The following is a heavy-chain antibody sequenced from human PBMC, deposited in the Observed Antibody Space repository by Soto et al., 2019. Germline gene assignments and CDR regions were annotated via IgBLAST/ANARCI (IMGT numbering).Heavy chain of an antibody. V-gene: IGHV1-18*01. CDR2: ISAYNGNT. CDR1: GYTFTSYG. CDR3: ARGNYDYIWGSYRPFDY. J-gene: IGHJ4*02. D-gene: IGHD3-16*02. Sequence: GASVKVSCKASGYTFTSYGISWVRQAPGQGLEWMGWISAYNGNTNYAQKLQGRVTMTTDTSTSTAYMELRSLRSDDTAVYYCARGNYDYIWGSYRPFDYWGQGTLVTVSS.